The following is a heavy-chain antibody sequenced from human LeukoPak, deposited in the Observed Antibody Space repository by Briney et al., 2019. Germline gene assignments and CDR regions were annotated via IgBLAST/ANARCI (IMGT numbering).Heavy chain of an antibody. CDR2: IKSKGDGETT. Sequence: GGSLRLSCAASGFTFTNAWMNWVRQAPGKGLAWVGRIKSKGDGETTDYAAPVKGRFTMSRDDSKATLYLQMNYLEAEDTAVYYCTTDLGLTMIRGVIVSWGQGALVTVSS. J-gene: IGHJ4*02. CDR3: TTDLGLTMIRGVIVS. D-gene: IGHD3-10*01. V-gene: IGHV3-15*01. CDR1: GFTFTNAW.